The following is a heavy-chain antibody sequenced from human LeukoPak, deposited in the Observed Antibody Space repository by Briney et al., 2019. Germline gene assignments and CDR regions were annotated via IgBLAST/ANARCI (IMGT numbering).Heavy chain of an antibody. J-gene: IGHJ1*01. V-gene: IGHV1-69*13. Sequence: SVKVSCKASGGTFSNYAISWVRQAPGQGLEWMGAIIPTFGTANYAQRFQGRVTITADESTSTAYMELSSLRSEDTAVYYCARILSSSWYEYFHHWGQGTLVTVSS. D-gene: IGHD6-19*01. CDR1: GGTFSNYA. CDR3: ARILSSSWYEYFHH. CDR2: IIPTFGTA.